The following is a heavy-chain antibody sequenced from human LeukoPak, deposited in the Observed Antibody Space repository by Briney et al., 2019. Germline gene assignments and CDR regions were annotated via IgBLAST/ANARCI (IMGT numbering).Heavy chain of an antibody. V-gene: IGHV4-61*10. Sequence: SETLSLTCTVSGGSISSGSYYWSWIRQPAGKRLEWIGHIYRSGSTNYNPSLKSRVTISVDTSKNQFSLKLSSVTAADTAVYYCARGDYYDSSGYSLYFDYWGQGTLVTVSS. J-gene: IGHJ4*02. D-gene: IGHD3-22*01. CDR1: GGSISSGSYY. CDR2: IYRSGST. CDR3: ARGDYYDSSGYSLYFDY.